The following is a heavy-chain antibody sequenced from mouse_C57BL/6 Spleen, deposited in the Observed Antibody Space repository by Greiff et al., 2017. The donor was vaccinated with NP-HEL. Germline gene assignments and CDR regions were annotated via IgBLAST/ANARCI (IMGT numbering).Heavy chain of an antibody. V-gene: IGHV5-4*01. D-gene: IGHD2-3*01. CDR3: ERDDDGYLDY. CDR2: ISDGGSYT. Sequence: EVQVVESGGGLVKPGGSLKLSCAASGFTFSSYAMSWVRQTPEKRLEWVATISDGGSYTYYPDNVKGRFTISRDNAKNNLYLQMSHLKSEDTAMYYCERDDDGYLDYWGQGTTLTVYS. CDR1: GFTFSSYA. J-gene: IGHJ2*01.